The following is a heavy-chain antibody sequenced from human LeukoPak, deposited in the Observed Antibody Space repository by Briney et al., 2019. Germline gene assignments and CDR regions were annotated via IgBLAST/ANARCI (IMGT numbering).Heavy chain of an antibody. V-gene: IGHV4-59*08. CDR3: ARHPRAVAGHYDY. Sequence: PSETLSLTCTVSGDSVSSFYWCWIRQPPGKGLEWIGCIYYSGSANYNPSLKSRVTISVDTSKNQFSLKLSSVTAADTAVYYCARHPRAVAGHYDYWGQGTLVTVSS. CDR1: GDSVSSFY. CDR2: IYYSGSA. D-gene: IGHD6-19*01. J-gene: IGHJ4*02.